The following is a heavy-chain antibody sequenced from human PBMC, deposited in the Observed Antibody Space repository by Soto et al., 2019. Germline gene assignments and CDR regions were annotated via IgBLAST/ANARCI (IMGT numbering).Heavy chain of an antibody. V-gene: IGHV4-39*01. J-gene: IGHJ4*02. CDR1: DGSISSRGSY. Sequence: SETLSLTCTVSDGSISSRGSYWGWIRQPPGKGLEWIGSINYSGSTYYNPSLKSRITISVDTSKNQFSLKLSSVTAADTAVYFCAKTGFWSDYRVADYWGQGTLVTVSS. CDR2: INYSGST. CDR3: AKTGFWSDYRVADY. D-gene: IGHD3-3*01.